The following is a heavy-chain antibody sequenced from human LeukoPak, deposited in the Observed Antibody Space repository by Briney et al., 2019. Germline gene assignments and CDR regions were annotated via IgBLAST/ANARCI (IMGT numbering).Heavy chain of an antibody. Sequence: SETLSLTCTVSGGSVSSDDYYWSWIRQHPGKGLEWIGYISYSGSSYYSPSLESRITISVDTSKNQFSLKVSSMTDADTAVYFCARAHSVVGLVIQGYYYMDVWGKGTTVTVSS. CDR1: GGSVSSDDYY. D-gene: IGHD3/OR15-3a*01. CDR3: ARAHSVVGLVIQGYYYMDV. J-gene: IGHJ6*03. V-gene: IGHV4-31*03. CDR2: ISYSGSS.